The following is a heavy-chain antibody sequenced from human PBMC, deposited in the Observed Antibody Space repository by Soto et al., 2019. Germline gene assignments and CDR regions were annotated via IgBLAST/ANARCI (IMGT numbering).Heavy chain of an antibody. V-gene: IGHV4-59*01. CDR3: ARESGRYDPLDY. J-gene: IGHJ4*02. Sequence: SETLSLTCTVSGVSITSYYWSWIRQPPGKGLEWVGYIYYSGSTRYNPSLKSRVTISIDTSKSQFSMKMTSVTAADTAMYYCARESGRYDPLDYWGQGTLVTVSS. CDR2: IYYSGST. D-gene: IGHD1-26*01. CDR1: GVSITSYY.